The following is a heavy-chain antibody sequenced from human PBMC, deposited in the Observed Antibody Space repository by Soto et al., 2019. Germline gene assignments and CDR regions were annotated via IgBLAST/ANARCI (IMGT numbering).Heavy chain of an antibody. CDR2: IYSGGST. D-gene: IGHD2-15*01. CDR3: ARVRDCSGGSCYPHFDY. Sequence: EVQLVESGGGLIQPGGSLRLSCAASGFTVSSNYISWVRQAPGKGLEWVSVIYSGGSTYYADSVKGRFTISRDNSKNTLYLQMNSLRAEDTAVYYCARVRDCSGGSCYPHFDYWGQGTLVTVSS. J-gene: IGHJ4*02. V-gene: IGHV3-53*01. CDR1: GFTVSSNY.